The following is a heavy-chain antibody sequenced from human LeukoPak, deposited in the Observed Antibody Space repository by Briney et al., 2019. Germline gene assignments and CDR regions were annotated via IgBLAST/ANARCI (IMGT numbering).Heavy chain of an antibody. CDR3: AGCSSTSCYYYYGMDV. J-gene: IGHJ6*02. Sequence: SVKVSCKASGGTFSSYAISWVRQAPGRGLEWMGGIIPIFGTANYAQKFQGRVTITADESTSTAYMELSSLRSEDTAVYYCAGCSSTSCYYYYGMDVWGQGTTVTVSS. V-gene: IGHV1-69*13. CDR2: IIPIFGTA. CDR1: GGTFSSYA. D-gene: IGHD2-2*01.